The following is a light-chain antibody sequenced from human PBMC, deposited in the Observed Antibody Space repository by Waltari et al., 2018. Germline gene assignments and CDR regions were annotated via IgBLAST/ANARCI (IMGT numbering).Light chain of an antibody. CDR1: RSDIVRPHI. V-gene: IGLV2-23*02. J-gene: IGLJ2*01. CDR2: DVS. Sequence: QSALPQPASVPGSPGQSITISCPGTRSDIVRPHIVSCYQQHPGKAPKLMIYDVSKRPSGVSNRFSGSKSGNRASLTIAGLQAEDEADYYCCSYAGSSTLDVVFGGGTKLTVL. CDR3: CSYAGSSTLDVV.